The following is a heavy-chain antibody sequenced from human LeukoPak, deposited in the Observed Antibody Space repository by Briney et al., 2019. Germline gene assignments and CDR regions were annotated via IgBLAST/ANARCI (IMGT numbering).Heavy chain of an antibody. CDR2: ITSSSSTI. J-gene: IGHJ6*03. V-gene: IGHV3-48*01. CDR1: GFIFSSYS. Sequence: GGSLRLSCAASGFIFSSYSMNWVRQAPGKGLEWVAYITSSSSTIYHADSVKGRFTISRDNAKNSLYLQMNSLRAEDTAVYYCAGAHLSSSSTDYMDVWGKGTTVTVSS. CDR3: AGAHLSSSSTDYMDV. D-gene: IGHD6-6*01.